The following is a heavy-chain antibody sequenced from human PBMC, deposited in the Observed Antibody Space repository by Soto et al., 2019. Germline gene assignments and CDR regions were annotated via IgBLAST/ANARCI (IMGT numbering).Heavy chain of an antibody. Sequence: GGSLRLSCAASGFTFSSYAMSWVRQAPGKGLEWVSAISGSGGSTYYADSMKGRFTISRDNSKNTLYLQRNSLIAEDTDVYYWAKGECSSTSWYNSHSKNRDDWGQGTLVTVSS. J-gene: IGHJ4*02. CDR1: GFTFSSYA. V-gene: IGHV3-23*01. D-gene: IGHD2-2*02. CDR3: AKGECSSTSWYNSHSKNRDD. CDR2: ISGSGGST.